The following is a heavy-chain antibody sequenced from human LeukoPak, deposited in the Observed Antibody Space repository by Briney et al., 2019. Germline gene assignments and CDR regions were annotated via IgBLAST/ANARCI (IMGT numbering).Heavy chain of an antibody. V-gene: IGHV3-23*01. J-gene: IGHJ6*03. CDR3: ARDGVGYYGSGTGPRRGYYYMDV. CDR2: ISGSGGKT. CDR1: GFTFSSYA. Sequence: PGGSLRLSCAASGFTFSSYAMSWVRQAPGKGLEWVSAISGSGGKTYYADSVKGRFTITRDNSKNTLYLQMNSLRAEDTAVYYCARDGVGYYGSGTGPRRGYYYMDVWGKGTTVTISS. D-gene: IGHD3-10*01.